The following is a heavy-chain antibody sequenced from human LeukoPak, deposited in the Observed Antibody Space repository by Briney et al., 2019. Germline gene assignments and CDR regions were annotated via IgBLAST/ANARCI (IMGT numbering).Heavy chain of an antibody. Sequence: ASVKVSCKASGYTFTSYVISWVRQAPGQGLEWMGWISAYDGNTNYAQKLQGRVTMTTDTSTSTAYMELRSLRSDDTAVYYCARGVVPAVVYDYWGQGTLVTVSS. J-gene: IGHJ4*02. CDR1: GYTFTSYV. D-gene: IGHD2-2*01. CDR3: ARGVVPAVVYDY. CDR2: ISAYDGNT. V-gene: IGHV1-18*01.